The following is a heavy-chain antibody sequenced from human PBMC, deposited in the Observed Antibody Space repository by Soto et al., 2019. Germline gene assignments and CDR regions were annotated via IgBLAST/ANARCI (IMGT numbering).Heavy chain of an antibody. Sequence: GGSLRLSCAASGFTFSNAWMSWVRQAPGKGLEWVGRIKSKTDGGTTDYAAPVKGRFTISRDDSKNTLYLQMNSLKTEDTAVYYCTTPASIAVAGNDLLFDYWGQGTLVTVSS. J-gene: IGHJ4*02. V-gene: IGHV3-15*01. CDR1: GFTFSNAW. CDR3: TTPASIAVAGNDLLFDY. CDR2: IKSKTDGGTT. D-gene: IGHD6-19*01.